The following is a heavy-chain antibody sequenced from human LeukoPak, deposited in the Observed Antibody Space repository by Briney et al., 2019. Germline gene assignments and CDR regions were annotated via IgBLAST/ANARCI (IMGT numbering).Heavy chain of an antibody. CDR1: EFTFSTYA. CDR2: ISYDGSNK. V-gene: IGHV3-30*02. Sequence: GGSLRLSCAASEFTFSTYAIYWVRQAPGKGLEWVAFISYDGSNKRYADSVKGRFSISRDNSQNMVYLQMNSLRAEDTAVYYCAKHPYNWNANYYMHVWGKGTTVTVSS. CDR3: AKHPYNWNANYYMHV. D-gene: IGHD1-20*01. J-gene: IGHJ6*03.